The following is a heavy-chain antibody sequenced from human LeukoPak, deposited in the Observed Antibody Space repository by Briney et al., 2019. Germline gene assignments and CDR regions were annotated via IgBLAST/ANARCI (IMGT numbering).Heavy chain of an antibody. CDR3: ARGGDGYSPFDY. V-gene: IGHV1-2*02. J-gene: IGHJ4*02. D-gene: IGHD5-24*01. CDR1: GYTFTGYY. CDR2: INLNSGGT. Sequence: ASVKVSCKASGYTFTGYYMHWVRQAPGQGLEWMGWINLNSGGTNYAQKFQGRVTMTRDTSISTAYMELSRLRSDDTAVYYCARGGDGYSPFDYWGQGTLVTVS.